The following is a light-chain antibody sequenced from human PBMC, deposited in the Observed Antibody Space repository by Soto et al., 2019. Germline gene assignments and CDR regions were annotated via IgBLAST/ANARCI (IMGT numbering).Light chain of an antibody. J-gene: IGLJ1*01. CDR2: EGS. Sequence: QSALTQPASVSGSPGQSITISCTGTSSDVGSYNVVSWYQQHPGKAPKLIIYEGSKRPPGVSNRVSGSNSGNTASLTISGLQADDEADYYCCSYAGSLYVFGTGTKLTVL. CDR3: CSYAGSLYV. V-gene: IGLV2-23*01. CDR1: SSDVGSYNV.